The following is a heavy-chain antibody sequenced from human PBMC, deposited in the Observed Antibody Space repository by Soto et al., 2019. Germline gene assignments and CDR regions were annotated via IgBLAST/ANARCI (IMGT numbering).Heavy chain of an antibody. CDR2: ISYDGVSK. V-gene: IGHV3-30*18. D-gene: IGHD5-12*01. Sequence: GGSLRHSCAGSGFTFSYYGMHWVRQAPGKELEWVALISYDGVSKYSADSVKGRFSISRDNPMNMLYLQMNSLSAEDTAVYYCAKDKRHDYSRSGMDVWGPGTTVTVSS. CDR1: GFTFSYYG. CDR3: AKDKRHDYSRSGMDV. J-gene: IGHJ6*02.